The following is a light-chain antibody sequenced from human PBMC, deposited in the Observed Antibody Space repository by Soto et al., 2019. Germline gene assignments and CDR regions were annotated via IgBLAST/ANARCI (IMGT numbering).Light chain of an antibody. CDR2: ATS. Sequence: DIPMTQSPSSLSASVGDRVTITCRARQSISSYLNWYQQKPGKAPKLLIYATSRLQSGVPSRFSGSGSGTDFTLTISSLQPEDFATYYCQQSYSTPLTFGGGTKVEIK. V-gene: IGKV1-39*01. J-gene: IGKJ4*01. CDR1: QSISSY. CDR3: QQSYSTPLT.